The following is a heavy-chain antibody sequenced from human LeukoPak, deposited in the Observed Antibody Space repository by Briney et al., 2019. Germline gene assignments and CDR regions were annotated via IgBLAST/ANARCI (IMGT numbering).Heavy chain of an antibody. CDR2: IYRSGST. J-gene: IGHJ4*02. V-gene: IGHV4-61*09. Sequence: PSETLSLTCTVSGGSISSGSYYWSWIRQPAGKRLEWIGHIYRSGSTNYNPSLKSRVTISVDTSKNQFSLKLSSVTAADTAVYYCARQGAIVGATTDFDYWGQGTLVTVSS. D-gene: IGHD1-26*01. CDR1: GGSISSGSYY. CDR3: ARQGAIVGATTDFDY.